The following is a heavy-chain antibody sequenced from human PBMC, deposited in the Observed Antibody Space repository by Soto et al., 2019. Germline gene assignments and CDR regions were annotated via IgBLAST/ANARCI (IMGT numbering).Heavy chain of an antibody. V-gene: IGHV4-39*01. CDR1: GGSISSSSYY. J-gene: IGHJ4*02. CDR2: IYYSGST. CDR3: AVSTIAVAVNLFDY. Sequence: SETLSLTCTVSGGSISSSSYYWGWIRQPPGKGLEWIGSIYYSGSTYYNPSLKSRVTISVDTSKNQFSLKLSSVTAADTAVYYCAVSTIAVAVNLFDYWGQGTLVTVSS. D-gene: IGHD6-19*01.